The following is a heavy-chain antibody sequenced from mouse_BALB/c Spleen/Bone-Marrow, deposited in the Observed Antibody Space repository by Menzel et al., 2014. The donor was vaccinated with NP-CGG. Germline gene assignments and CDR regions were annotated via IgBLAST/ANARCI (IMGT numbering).Heavy chain of an antibody. J-gene: IGHJ2*01. CDR1: GFTFSHFG. V-gene: IGHV5-17*02. Sequence: EVKVVESGGGLVQPGGSRKLSCAASGFTFSHFGMHWVRQAPEKGLEWVAYISSGSSIIYYADTVKGRFTISRDNLKNTLFLQMTSLRSEDTAMYYCARERTGFDYWGQGTTLTVSS. D-gene: IGHD4-1*01. CDR2: ISSGSSII. CDR3: ARERTGFDY.